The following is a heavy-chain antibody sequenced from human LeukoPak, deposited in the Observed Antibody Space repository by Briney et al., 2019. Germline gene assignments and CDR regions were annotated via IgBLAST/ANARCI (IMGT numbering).Heavy chain of an antibody. D-gene: IGHD4-17*01. J-gene: IGHJ4*02. V-gene: IGHV3-30-3*01. CDR1: GFTFSTYA. Sequence: PGRSLRLSCAASGFTFSTYAMHWVRQAPGKGLERGAVMSYDGNNKYYVDSVKGRFTISRDNSKNTLYLQMTSLRPEDTAVYYCAREDGDLPDYWGQGTLVTVSS. CDR3: AREDGDLPDY. CDR2: MSYDGNNK.